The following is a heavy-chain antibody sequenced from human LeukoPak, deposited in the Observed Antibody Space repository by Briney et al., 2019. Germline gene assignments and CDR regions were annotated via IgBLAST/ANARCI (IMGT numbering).Heavy chain of an antibody. V-gene: IGHV3-7*01. CDR2: IRQDGSVK. CDR1: GFNFGTYW. CDR3: ASSHDCSGND. D-gene: IGHD3-22*01. J-gene: IGHJ4*02. Sequence: GGSLRLSCAASGFNFGTYWMSWVRQAPGKGLEWLANIRQDGSVKFYVDSVKGRFTISRDNAKSSLYLQMNSLRVEDTAVYYCASSHDCSGNDWGQGTLVTVSS.